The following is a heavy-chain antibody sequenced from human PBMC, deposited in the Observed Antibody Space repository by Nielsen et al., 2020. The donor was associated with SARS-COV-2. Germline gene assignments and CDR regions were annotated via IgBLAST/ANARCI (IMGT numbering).Heavy chain of an antibody. CDR1: GFTFSSHS. D-gene: IGHD6-13*01. Sequence: GESLKISCAASGFTFSSHSMNWVRQAPGKGLEWVSNIGAGGVSRDYADSVKGRFTISRDNSKNTLYLQMNSLRAEDTAVYYCAKPTQHLVREAFYYYYHMDVWGQGTTVTVSS. J-gene: IGHJ6*02. CDR3: AKPTQHLVREAFYYYYHMDV. V-gene: IGHV3-23*01. CDR2: IGAGGVSR.